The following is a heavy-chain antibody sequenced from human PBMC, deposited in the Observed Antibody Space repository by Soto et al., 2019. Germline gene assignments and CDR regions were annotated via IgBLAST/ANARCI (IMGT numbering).Heavy chain of an antibody. CDR2: LIPIFCTA. CDR1: GATFSSSA. J-gene: IGHJ6*02. V-gene: IGHV1-69*13. CDR3: AIRSYDFWSGYSGHYGMDV. D-gene: IGHD3-3*01. Sequence: SVKVSCKASGATFSSSAISWVRQAPGQGLEWMGGLIPIFCTAYYAQKCQGRVTSTADESTGTAYMELSSLRSEDTALYYCAIRSYDFWSGYSGHYGMDVWGQGITVTVSS.